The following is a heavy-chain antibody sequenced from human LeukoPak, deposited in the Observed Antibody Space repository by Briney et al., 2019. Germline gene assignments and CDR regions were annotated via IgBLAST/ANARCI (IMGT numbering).Heavy chain of an antibody. V-gene: IGHV4-59*08. CDR3: ARHYYDNSGYPRGFDY. Sequence: PSETLSLTCTVSGGSISSYYWSWIRQPPGKGLEWIGYIYYTGSTNYNPSLKSRVTMSVDTSKNQFSLKLSSVTAADTAVYYCARHYYDNSGYPRGFDYWGQGILVTVSS. CDR1: GGSISSYY. J-gene: IGHJ4*02. CDR2: IYYTGST. D-gene: IGHD3-22*01.